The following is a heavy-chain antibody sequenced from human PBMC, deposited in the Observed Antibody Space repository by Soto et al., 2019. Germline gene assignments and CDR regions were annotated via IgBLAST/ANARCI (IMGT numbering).Heavy chain of an antibody. CDR1: GFTFSSYG. D-gene: IGHD2-2*01. J-gene: IGHJ5*02. CDR3: AKDNCISTSCYRLYNWFDP. CDR2: ISYGGSNK. V-gene: IGHV3-30*18. Sequence: QVQLVESGGGVVQPGRSLRLSCAASGFTFSSYGMHWVRQAPGKGLEGVAVISYGGSNKYYADSVKGRFTTSRDNSKNTLYLQMNNLRAEDTAVYYCAKDNCISTSCYRLYNWFDPWGQGTLVTVSS.